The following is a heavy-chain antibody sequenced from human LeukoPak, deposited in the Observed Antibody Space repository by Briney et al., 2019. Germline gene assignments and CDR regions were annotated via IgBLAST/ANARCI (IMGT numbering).Heavy chain of an antibody. V-gene: IGHV4-59*04. CDR2: IYHSGST. CDR3: AKGYCRGNSCYDDRGAFDY. Sequence: SETLSLTCTVSGGSISSYYWSWIRQPPGKGLQWIGSIYHSGSTYYNPSLKSRVTISVDTSKNQFSLKLSSVTAADTAVYYCAKGYCRGNSCYDDRGAFDYWGQGTLVTVSS. CDR1: GGSISSYY. D-gene: IGHD2-2*01. J-gene: IGHJ4*02.